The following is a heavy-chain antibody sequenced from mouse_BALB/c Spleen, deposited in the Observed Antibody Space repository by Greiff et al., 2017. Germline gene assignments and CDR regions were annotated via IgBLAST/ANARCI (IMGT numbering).Heavy chain of an antibody. CDR1: GFSLTSYG. Sequence: VMLVESGPGLVAPSQSLSITCTVSGFSLTSYGVHWVRQPPGKGLEWLGVIWAGGSTNYNSALMSRLSISKDNSKSQVFLKMNSLQTDDTAMYYCARDRNGSSYWYFDVWGAGTTVTVSS. J-gene: IGHJ1*01. D-gene: IGHD1-1*01. CDR3: ARDRNGSSYWYFDV. CDR2: IWAGGST. V-gene: IGHV2-9*02.